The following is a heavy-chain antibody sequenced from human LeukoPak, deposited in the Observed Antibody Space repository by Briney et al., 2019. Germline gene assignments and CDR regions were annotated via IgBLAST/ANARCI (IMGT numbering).Heavy chain of an antibody. CDR1: GFTVSSNY. CDR3: ARRCGGSCFYAFDI. V-gene: IGHV3-66*01. J-gene: IGHJ3*02. Sequence: GGSLRLSCAASGFTVSSNYMSWVRQAPGKGLEWVSVIYSGGSTYYADSVKGRFTISRDNSKNTLYLQMNSQRAEDTAVYYCARRCGGSCFYAFDIWGQGTMVTVSS. CDR2: IYSGGST. D-gene: IGHD2-15*01.